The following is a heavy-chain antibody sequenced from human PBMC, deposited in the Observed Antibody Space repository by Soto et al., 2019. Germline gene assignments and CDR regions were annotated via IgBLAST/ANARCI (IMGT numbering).Heavy chain of an antibody. CDR3: ARSLKDYGDYDPPYYFDY. V-gene: IGHV4-31*03. D-gene: IGHD4-17*01. J-gene: IGHJ4*02. Sequence: QVQLQESGPGLVKPTQTLSLTCTVSGGSISSGGYYWSWIRQHPGKGLEWIGYIYYSGSTYYNPSLKSRVIISVDTSKNQFSLKLSSVTAADTSVYYCARSLKDYGDYDPPYYFDYWGQGTLVTVSS. CDR2: IYYSGST. CDR1: GGSISSGGYY.